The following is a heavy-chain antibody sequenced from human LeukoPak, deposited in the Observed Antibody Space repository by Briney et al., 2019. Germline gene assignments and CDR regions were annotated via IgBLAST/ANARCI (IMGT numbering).Heavy chain of an antibody. V-gene: IGHV3-23*01. J-gene: IGHJ4*02. CDR3: AKDRSDNTTWYVGSH. D-gene: IGHD6-13*01. Sequence: GGSLRPAWAAAGSSFNIYAMRWVRQAAGKGVEWVSWISCSGDTTYYADAVKGRFTISRDNSKNTLYLQMNSLRAEDTAVYYCAKDRSDNTTWYVGSHWGQGTLVTVSS. CDR2: ISCSGDTT. CDR1: GSSFNIYA.